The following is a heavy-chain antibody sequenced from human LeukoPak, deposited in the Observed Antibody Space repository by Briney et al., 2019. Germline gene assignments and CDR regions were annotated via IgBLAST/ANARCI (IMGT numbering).Heavy chain of an antibody. D-gene: IGHD3-10*01. V-gene: IGHV4-30-4*01. CDR3: ARGWFGELLSSPGD. J-gene: IGHJ4*02. CDR2: IYYSGST. CDR1: GASISSGDYL. Sequence: PSQTLSLTCTVSGASISSGDYLWSWIRQPPGMGLEWIGNIYYSGSTNYNASLKSRVTISIDTSKNQFSLKLSSVTAADTAVYYCARGWFGELLSSPGDWGQGTLVTVSS.